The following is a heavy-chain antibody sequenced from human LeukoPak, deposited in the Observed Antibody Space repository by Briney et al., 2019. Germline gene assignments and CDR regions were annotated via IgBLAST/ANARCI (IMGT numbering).Heavy chain of an antibody. CDR2: IYYSGST. D-gene: IGHD2-15*01. V-gene: IGHV4-59*08. Sequence: SETLSLTCTGSGGSISSYYWTWIRQPPGKGLEWIGYIYYSGSTNYNPSLKSRVTMSVDSSKNQFSLKLSSVTAADTAVYYCARFCGGGSCVDYWGQGTLVTVSS. CDR3: ARFCGGGSCVDY. J-gene: IGHJ4*02. CDR1: GGSISSYY.